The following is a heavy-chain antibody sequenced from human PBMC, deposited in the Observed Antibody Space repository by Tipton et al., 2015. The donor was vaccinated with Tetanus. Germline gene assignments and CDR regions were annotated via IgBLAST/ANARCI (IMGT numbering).Heavy chain of an antibody. Sequence: QLVQSGGGVVQPGRSLRLSCAASGFTLRTYSMNWVRQAPGKGLEWISYISTTGNTIYYADSVKGRFTISRDNAKNSLSRQMSGLRREDTAVYYCATSTVTRWGPGTLVTVSS. CDR3: ATSTVTR. CDR2: ISTTGNTI. CDR1: GFTLRTYS. D-gene: IGHD4-17*01. J-gene: IGHJ4*02. V-gene: IGHV3-48*01.